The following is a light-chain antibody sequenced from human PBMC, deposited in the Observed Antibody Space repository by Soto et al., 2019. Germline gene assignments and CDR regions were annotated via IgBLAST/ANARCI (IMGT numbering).Light chain of an antibody. CDR3: QQFSSSPLT. J-gene: IGKJ4*01. CDR1: QTVRNNY. V-gene: IGKV3-20*01. Sequence: EFVLTQSPGTLSLSPGARATLSFRASQTVRNNYLAWYQQKAGQAPRLLIYDASSRATGIPERFSGGGSGTDFTLTISRLEPEDFAVYYCQQFSSSPLTFGGGTKVDIK. CDR2: DAS.